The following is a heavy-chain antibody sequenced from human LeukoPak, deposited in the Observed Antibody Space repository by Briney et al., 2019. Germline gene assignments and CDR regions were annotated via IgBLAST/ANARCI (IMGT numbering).Heavy chain of an antibody. CDR2: LHADGNEK. J-gene: IGHJ4*02. CDR3: ARGGYSFDY. D-gene: IGHD5-12*01. Sequence: GSLRLSCAASGFSLSGYRMSWVRQAPGKGLEWVARLHADGNEKYFVDSVKGRFTVSRDNAKNSLSLQMNSLRVEDTAVYYCARGGYSFDYLGQGTLVTVSS. V-gene: IGHV3-7*01. CDR1: GFSLSGYR.